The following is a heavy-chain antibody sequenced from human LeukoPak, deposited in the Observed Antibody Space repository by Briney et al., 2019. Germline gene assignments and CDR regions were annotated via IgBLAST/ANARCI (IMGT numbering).Heavy chain of an antibody. Sequence: SGPALVNPTQTLTLTCTFSGFSLTTSGIRVSWIRQPPGKALEWLAHIDWDDDKFYSTSLKTRLTLSKDTSKNQVVLTMTNMDPVDTATYYCARLYGDFYFDYWSQGTLVTVSS. J-gene: IGHJ4*02. CDR1: GFSLTTSGIR. CDR3: ARLYGDFYFDY. D-gene: IGHD4-17*01. V-gene: IGHV2-70*04. CDR2: IDWDDDK.